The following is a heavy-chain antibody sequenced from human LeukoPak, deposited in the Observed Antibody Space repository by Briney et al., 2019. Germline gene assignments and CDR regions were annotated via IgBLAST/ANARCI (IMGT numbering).Heavy chain of an antibody. CDR3: AREQSADYYYYGMDV. Sequence: GGSLRLSCAASGFTFSSYAMSWVRQAPGKGLEWVSAISGSGGSTYYADSVKGRFTISRDNSKNTLYLQMNSLRAEDTAVYYCAREQSADYYYYGMDVWGQGTTVTVSS. D-gene: IGHD3-3*01. CDR2: ISGSGGST. V-gene: IGHV3-23*01. CDR1: GFTFSSYA. J-gene: IGHJ6*02.